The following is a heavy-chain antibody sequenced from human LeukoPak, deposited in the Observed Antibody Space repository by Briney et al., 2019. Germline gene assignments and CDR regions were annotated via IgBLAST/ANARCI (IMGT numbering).Heavy chain of an antibody. V-gene: IGHV4-39*01. CDR2: INHSGST. Sequence: PSETLSLTCTVSGGSISSSPYYWSWIRQPPGKGLEWIGEINHSGSTNYNPSLKSRVTISVDTSKNQFSLKLSSVTAADTAVYYCARQKGIAAAGIYSWFDPWGQGTLVTVSS. D-gene: IGHD6-13*01. J-gene: IGHJ5*02. CDR3: ARQKGIAAAGIYSWFDP. CDR1: GGSISSSPYY.